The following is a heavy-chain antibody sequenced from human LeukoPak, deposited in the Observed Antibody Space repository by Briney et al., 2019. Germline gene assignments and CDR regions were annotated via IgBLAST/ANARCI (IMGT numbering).Heavy chain of an antibody. CDR3: ARVRGYYYDSSCHDY. CDR1: GFTFSSYW. Sequence: PGGSLRLSCAASGFTFSSYWMSWVRQAPGKGLEWVANIKQDGSEKYYVDSVKGRFTISRDNAKNSLYLQMNSLRAEDTAVYYCARVRGYYYDSSCHDYWGQGTLVTVSS. D-gene: IGHD3-22*01. V-gene: IGHV3-7*01. J-gene: IGHJ4*02. CDR2: IKQDGSEK.